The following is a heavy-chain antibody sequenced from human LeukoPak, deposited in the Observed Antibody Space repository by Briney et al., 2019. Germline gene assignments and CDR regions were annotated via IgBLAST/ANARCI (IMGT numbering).Heavy chain of an antibody. CDR2: ISGSGGST. CDR1: GFTFSSYA. D-gene: IGHD2-2*01. Sequence: QTGGSLRLSCAASGFTFSSYAMSWVRQAPGKGLEWVSAISGSGGSTYYADSVKGRFTISRDNSKNTLYLQMNSLRAEDTAVYYCAREDQLDYYYYGVDVWGQGTTVTVSS. J-gene: IGHJ6*02. V-gene: IGHV3-23*01. CDR3: AREDQLDYYYYGVDV.